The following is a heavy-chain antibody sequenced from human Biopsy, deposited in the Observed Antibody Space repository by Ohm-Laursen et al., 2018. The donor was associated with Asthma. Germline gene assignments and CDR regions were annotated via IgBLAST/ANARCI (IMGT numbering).Heavy chain of an antibody. CDR3: ARGPELDV. CDR1: PGSFSGFF. V-gene: IGHV4-34*01. J-gene: IGHJ6*02. CDR2: TNERGVT. Sequence: TLSLTCNVYPGSFSGFFWTWIRQSPGKGLEWIGETNERGVTNNNPSLKSRVIISIDTYWNRVSLKLTSVTAADTAVYYCARGPELDVWGQGTTVTVAS.